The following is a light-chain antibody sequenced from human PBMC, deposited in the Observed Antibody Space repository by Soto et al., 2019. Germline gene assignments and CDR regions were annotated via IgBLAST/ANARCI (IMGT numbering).Light chain of an antibody. CDR3: QQYYSYPWT. CDR2: GAS. Sequence: VMTQSPATLSVSPGERVTLSCRSSQSVADNLAWFQQKPGQGPRLLIYGASTRATGIPARFSGSGSGTEFTLTISCLQSEDFATYYCQQYYSYPWTFGQGTKVDI. V-gene: IGKV3-15*01. CDR1: QSVADN. J-gene: IGKJ1*01.